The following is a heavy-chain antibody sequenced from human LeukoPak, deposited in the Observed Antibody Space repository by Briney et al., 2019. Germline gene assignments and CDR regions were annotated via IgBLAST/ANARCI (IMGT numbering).Heavy chain of an antibody. CDR2: IYYSGST. J-gene: IGHJ3*02. CDR1: GGSISSYY. D-gene: IGHD2-8*01. Sequence: PSETLSLTCTVSGGSISSYYWSWIRQPPGKGLEWIGYIYYSGSTNYNPSLKSRVTISVDTSKNQFSLKLSSVTAADTAVYYCARHAEDAFDIWGQGTMVTVSS. CDR3: ARHAEDAFDI. V-gene: IGHV4-59*01.